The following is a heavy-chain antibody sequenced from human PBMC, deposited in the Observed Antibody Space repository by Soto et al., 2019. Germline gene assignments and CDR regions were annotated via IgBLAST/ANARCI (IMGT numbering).Heavy chain of an antibody. J-gene: IGHJ4*02. CDR2: IRDRANTYTT. CDR1: GFTFSDYY. V-gene: IGHV3-72*01. CDR3: TRVGKMTTPYYTDY. Sequence: EVQLVESGGGLVQPEGSLRLSCAASGFTFSDYYMDWVRQAPGKGLEWVGRIRDRANTYTTEYAASVKGRFTVSRDKSRNSLYLQMSRQATEDTAMYYSTRVGKMTTPYYTDYWGQRTLVTVSS.